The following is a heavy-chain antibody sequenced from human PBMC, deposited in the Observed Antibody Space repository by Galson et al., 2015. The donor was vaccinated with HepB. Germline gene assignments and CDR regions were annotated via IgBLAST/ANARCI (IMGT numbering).Heavy chain of an antibody. V-gene: IGHV7-4-1*01. CDR2: INANTGNP. Sequence: SVKVSCKASGYIFTNYAVNWVRQAPGQGLQWMGWINANTGNPTYAQGFTGRFVFSLDTSVNTAYLQIFSLKTEDTAVYYCARDWNAYHQISAIDFWGQGSLVVVSS. J-gene: IGHJ4*02. CDR1: GYIFTNYA. D-gene: IGHD1-1*01. CDR3: ARDWNAYHQISAIDF.